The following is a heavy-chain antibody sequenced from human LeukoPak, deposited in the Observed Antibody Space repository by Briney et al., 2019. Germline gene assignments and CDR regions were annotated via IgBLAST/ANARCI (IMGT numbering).Heavy chain of an antibody. Sequence: GGSLRLSCAGTGFTFTSSWMAWVRQAPGKGLEWVANIKQDGSDKNYVESVKGRFTISRDNAENALFLQMNRLRAEDTAVYYCAKDAAGPEYWGQGTLVTVSS. CDR1: GFTFTSSW. J-gene: IGHJ4*02. V-gene: IGHV3-7*05. CDR3: AKDAAGPEY. D-gene: IGHD6-13*01. CDR2: IKQDGSDK.